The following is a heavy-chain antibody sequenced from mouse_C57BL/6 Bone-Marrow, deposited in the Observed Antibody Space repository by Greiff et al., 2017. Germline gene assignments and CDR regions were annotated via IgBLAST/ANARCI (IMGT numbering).Heavy chain of an antibody. V-gene: IGHV5-4*01. D-gene: IGHD1-1*01. CDR2: ISDGGSYT. CDR3: ARDYCGSTFCWCDC. J-gene: IGHJ2*01. CDR1: GFTISSYA. Sequence: EVKLMESGGGLVKPGGSLKLSCAASGFTISSYAMSWVRQTPEKRLEWVATISDGGSYTYYPDNVKGRFTISRDNAKNNLYLQMSHLKSEDTAMYYCARDYCGSTFCWCDCWGQGTTLTVSS.